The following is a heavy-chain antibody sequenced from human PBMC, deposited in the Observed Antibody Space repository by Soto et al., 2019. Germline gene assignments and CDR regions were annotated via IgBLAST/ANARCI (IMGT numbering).Heavy chain of an antibody. CDR3: SRFIMVGGWFDPNYYRGMDV. D-gene: IGHD6-19*01. CDR2: ISGYNGNT. J-gene: IGHJ6*02. CDR1: GYTFSNYG. V-gene: IGHV1-18*01. Sequence: ASVKVSCKTSGYTFSNYGINWVRQAPGQGLEWMGWISGYNGNTNYAQTVQGRVTMTTDTSTGTVYMELRSLKSDDTAIYYCSRFIMVGGWFDPNYYRGMDVWGQGTTVTVSS.